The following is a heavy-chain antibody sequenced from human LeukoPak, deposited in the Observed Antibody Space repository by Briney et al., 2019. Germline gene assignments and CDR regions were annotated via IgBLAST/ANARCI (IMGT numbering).Heavy chain of an antibody. CDR1: GGSFSGYY. J-gene: IGHJ4*02. CDR2: INHSGST. D-gene: IGHD6-19*01. Sequence: SETLSLTCAVYGGSFSGYYWSWIRQPPGKGLEWIGEINHSGSTNYNPSLKSRVTISVDTSKNQFSLKLSSVTAADTAVYYCARHRTAVAGGFDYWGQGTLVTVSS. CDR3: ARHRTAVAGGFDY. V-gene: IGHV4-34*01.